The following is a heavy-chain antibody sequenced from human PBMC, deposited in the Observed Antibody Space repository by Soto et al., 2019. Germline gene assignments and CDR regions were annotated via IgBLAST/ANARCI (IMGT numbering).Heavy chain of an antibody. J-gene: IGHJ4*02. D-gene: IGHD2-15*01. V-gene: IGHV2-26*01. CDR3: ARITYGGRIKTYYFDY. CDR2: IFSNDEK. CDR1: GFSLSNARMG. Sequence: SGPTLVNPTETLTLTCTVSGFSLSNARMGVSWIRQPPRKALEWLAHIFSNDEKSYSTSLKSRLTISKDTSKSQVVLTMTNMDPVDTATYYCARITYGGRIKTYYFDYRGQGTLVTVSS.